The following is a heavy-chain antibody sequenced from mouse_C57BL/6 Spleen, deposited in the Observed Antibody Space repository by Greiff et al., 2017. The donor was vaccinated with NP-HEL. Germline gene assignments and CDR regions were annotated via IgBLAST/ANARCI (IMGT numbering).Heavy chain of an antibody. Sequence: QVQLQQPGAELVKPGASVKLSCKASGYTFTSYWMHWVKQRPGQGLEWIGMIHPNSGSTNYNEKFKSKATLTVDKSSSTAYMQLSSLTSEDSAVYYCAREKYDYDFAYWGQGTLVTVSA. CDR3: AREKYDYDFAY. D-gene: IGHD2-4*01. CDR2: IHPNSGST. CDR1: GYTFTSYW. J-gene: IGHJ3*01. V-gene: IGHV1-64*01.